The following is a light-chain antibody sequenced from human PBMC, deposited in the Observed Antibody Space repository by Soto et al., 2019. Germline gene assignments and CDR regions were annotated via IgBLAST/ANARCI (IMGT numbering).Light chain of an antibody. CDR3: QSYDSSLSGSYV. V-gene: IGLV1-40*01. Sequence: QSMLRQPPSVCRSPGQTVTISSPGSSSNIGAGYDVHWYQQLPGTAPKLLIYGNSNRPSGVPDRFSGSKSGTSASLAITGLQAEDEADYYCQSYDSSLSGSYVFGTGTKVTVL. CDR2: GNS. J-gene: IGLJ1*01. CDR1: SSNIGAGYD.